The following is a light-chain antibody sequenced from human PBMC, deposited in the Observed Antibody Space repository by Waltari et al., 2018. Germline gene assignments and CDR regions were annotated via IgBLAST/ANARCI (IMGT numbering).Light chain of an antibody. V-gene: IGLV2-14*03. J-gene: IGLJ1*01. CDR1: SSDVGGYNY. CDR3: SSYTSSSTSYV. Sequence: QSALTQPASVSGSPVQSITISCTGTSSDVGGYNYVSWYQQHPGMAPKLMIFDVSNRPSGVSNRFSGSKSGNTASLPISGLQAEDEADYYCSSYTSSSTSYVFGTGTKVTIL. CDR2: DVS.